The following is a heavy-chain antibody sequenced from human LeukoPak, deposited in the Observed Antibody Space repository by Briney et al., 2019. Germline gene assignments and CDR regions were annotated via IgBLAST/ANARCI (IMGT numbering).Heavy chain of an antibody. J-gene: IGHJ4*02. CDR1: GFTFDDYA. CDR2: ISWNSGSI. CDR3: AKESGWRGFDY. V-gene: IGHV3-9*01. Sequence: PGGSLRLSCAASGFTFDDYAMHWVRQAPGKGLGWVSGISWNSGSIGYADSVKGRFTISRDNAKNSLYLQMNSLRAEDTALYYCAKESGWRGFDYWGQGTLVTVSS. D-gene: IGHD6-19*01.